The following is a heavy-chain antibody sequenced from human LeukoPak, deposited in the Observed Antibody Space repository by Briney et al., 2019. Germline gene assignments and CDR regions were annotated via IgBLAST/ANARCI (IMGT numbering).Heavy chain of an antibody. Sequence: ASVKVSCKTSGYTFSDYYIHWIRQAPGQGLEWVGWINPNSGDTDYAQKFQGRVTLTRDMSTSTDYLELSSLRSEDAAVYYCARFLMVDGYGWFDPWGQGTLVTVSS. CDR1: GYTFSDYY. V-gene: IGHV1-2*02. CDR2: INPNSGDT. D-gene: IGHD5-24*01. J-gene: IGHJ5*02. CDR3: ARFLMVDGYGWFDP.